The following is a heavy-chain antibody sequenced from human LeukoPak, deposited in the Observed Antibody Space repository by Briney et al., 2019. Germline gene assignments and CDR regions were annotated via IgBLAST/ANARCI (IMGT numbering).Heavy chain of an antibody. CDR3: AREARYAQNFDY. CDR2: IIPIFGTA. CDR1: GGTFSSYA. J-gene: IGHJ4*02. Sequence: GSSVKVSCKASGGTFSSYAISWVRQAPGQGLEWMGGIIPIFGTANYAQKFQGRVTITADESTSTAYMELSSLRSEDTAVYYCAREARYAQNFDYWGQGTLVTVSS. D-gene: IGHD3-9*01. V-gene: IGHV1-69*01.